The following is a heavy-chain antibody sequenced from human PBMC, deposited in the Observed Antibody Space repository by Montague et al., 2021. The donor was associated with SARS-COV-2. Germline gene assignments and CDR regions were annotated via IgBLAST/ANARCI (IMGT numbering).Heavy chain of an antibody. CDR2: NYYSGST. Sequence: SETLSLTCTVSGASISSRSYYWGWIRQPPGKGLEWIGFNYYSGSTYYNPTLKSRVTISVDTSKNQFSLKLSSVTAADTAVYYCATLPSIITIFGVVQGYYFDVWGQGTLVTVSS. CDR1: GASISSRSYY. CDR3: ATLPSIITIFGVVQGYYFDV. D-gene: IGHD3-3*01. V-gene: IGHV4-39*01. J-gene: IGHJ4*02.